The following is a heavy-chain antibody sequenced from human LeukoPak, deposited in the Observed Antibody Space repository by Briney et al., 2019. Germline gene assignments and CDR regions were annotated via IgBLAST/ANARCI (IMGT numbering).Heavy chain of an antibody. CDR1: GYSFTSYW. D-gene: IGHD3-10*01. J-gene: IGHJ4*02. Sequence: GESLKISCKGSGYSFTSYWIGWVRQMPGKGLEWMGIIYPGDSDTRYSPSFQGQVTISADKAISTAYLQWSSLKASDTAMYYCARHGSGSYYTHPFDYWGQGTLVTVSS. CDR3: ARHGSGSYYTHPFDY. CDR2: IYPGDSDT. V-gene: IGHV5-51*01.